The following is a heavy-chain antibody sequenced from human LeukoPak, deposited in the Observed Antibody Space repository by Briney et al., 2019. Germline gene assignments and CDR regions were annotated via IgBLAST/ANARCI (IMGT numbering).Heavy chain of an antibody. Sequence: ASVKVSCKVSGYTLTELSMHWVRQAPGKGLEWMGGFDPEDGETIYAQKFQGRVTMTEDTSTDTAYMELNSLRAEDTAVYYCARVDTVMAYYFDLWGQGTLVTVSS. J-gene: IGHJ4*02. V-gene: IGHV1-24*01. CDR3: ARVDTVMAYYFDL. CDR1: GYTLTELS. D-gene: IGHD5-18*01. CDR2: FDPEDGET.